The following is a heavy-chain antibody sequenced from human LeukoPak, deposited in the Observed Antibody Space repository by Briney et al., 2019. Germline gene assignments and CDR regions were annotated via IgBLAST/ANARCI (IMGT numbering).Heavy chain of an antibody. V-gene: IGHV3-23*01. CDR1: GFTFSSYA. Sequence: PGGSLRLSCAASGFTFSSYAMSWVRRAPGKGLEWVSAISGSGGSTYYADSVKGRFTISRDNSKNTLYLQMNSLRAEDTAVYYCAKDYRRSRSGFDYWGQGTLVTVSS. J-gene: IGHJ4*02. D-gene: IGHD3-10*01. CDR3: AKDYRRSRSGFDY. CDR2: ISGSGGST.